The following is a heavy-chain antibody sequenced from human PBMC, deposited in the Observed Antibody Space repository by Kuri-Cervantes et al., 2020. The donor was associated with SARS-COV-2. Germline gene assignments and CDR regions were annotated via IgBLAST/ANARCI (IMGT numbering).Heavy chain of an antibody. V-gene: IGHV4-39*07. J-gene: IGHJ4*02. CDR3: ARLRYCSSTSCWHFDY. CDR2: IYHSGST. Sequence: GSLRLSCTVSGGSISSSSYYWGWIRQPPGKGLEWIGSIYHSGSTYYNPSLKSRVTISVDTSKNQFSLKLSSVTAADTAVYYSARLRYCSSTSCWHFDYWGQGTLVTVSS. D-gene: IGHD2-2*01. CDR1: GGSISSSSYY.